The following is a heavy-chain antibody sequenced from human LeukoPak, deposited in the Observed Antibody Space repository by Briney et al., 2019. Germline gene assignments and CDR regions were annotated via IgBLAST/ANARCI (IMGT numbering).Heavy chain of an antibody. CDR1: GGTFSSYA. J-gene: IGHJ6*03. CDR2: IIPIFGTA. CDR3: ARDLGRSSSGHYYMDV. Sequence: ASVKVSCKASGGTFSSYAISWVRQAPGQGLEWMGGIIPIFGTANYAQKFQGRVTITADESTSTAYMELGSLRSEDTAVYYCARDLGRSSSGHYYMDVWGKGTTVTVSS. V-gene: IGHV1-69*13. D-gene: IGHD6-13*01.